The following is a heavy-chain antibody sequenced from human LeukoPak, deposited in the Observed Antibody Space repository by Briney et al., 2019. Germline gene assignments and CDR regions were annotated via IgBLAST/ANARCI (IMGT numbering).Heavy chain of an antibody. CDR1: GYTFTGYY. CDR3: ARDVYCSSTSCYMGYFDY. D-gene: IGHD2-2*02. J-gene: IGHJ4*02. V-gene: IGHV1-2*02. CDR2: INPNCGGT. Sequence: ASVKVSCKASGYTFTGYYMHWVRQAPGQGLEWMGWINPNCGGTNYAQKFQGRVTMTRDTSISTAYMELSRLRSDDTAVYYCARDVYCSSTSCYMGYFDYWGQGTLVTVSS.